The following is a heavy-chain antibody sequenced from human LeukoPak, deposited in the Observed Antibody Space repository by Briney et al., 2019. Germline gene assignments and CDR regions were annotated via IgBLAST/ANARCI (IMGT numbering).Heavy chain of an antibody. J-gene: IGHJ4*02. Sequence: PSETLSLTCTVSGGSISSYYWGWIRQPPGKGLEWIGYIYYSGSTNYNPSLKSRVTISVDTSKNQFSLKLSSVTAADTAVYYCARLHDYGDYFDYWGQGTLVTVSS. CDR1: GGSISSYY. D-gene: IGHD4-17*01. CDR3: ARLHDYGDYFDY. V-gene: IGHV4-59*08. CDR2: IYYSGST.